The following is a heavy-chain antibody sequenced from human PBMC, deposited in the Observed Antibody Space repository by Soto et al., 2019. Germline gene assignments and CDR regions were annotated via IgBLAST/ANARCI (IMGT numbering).Heavy chain of an antibody. CDR3: ARDPSTTGYCGLDV. CDR2: IYSGGVT. Sequence: SLRLSCAASGFTVKNYQMNWVRQAPGKGLEWVSVIYSGGVTYYPDSVKGRFTTIRDTSKNTVYLQMNSLRADDTAMYYCARDPSTTGYCGLDVWGQGTTVTVSS. V-gene: IGHV3-53*01. CDR1: GFTVKNYQ. J-gene: IGHJ6*02.